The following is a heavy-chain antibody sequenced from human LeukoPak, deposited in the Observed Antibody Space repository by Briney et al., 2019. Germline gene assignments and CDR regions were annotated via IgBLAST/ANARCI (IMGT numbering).Heavy chain of an antibody. CDR1: GFTFSSYA. CDR3: AKVYYEGSGEDYFDY. J-gene: IGHJ4*02. Sequence: GGSLRLSCAASGFTFSSYAMSWVRQAPGKGLEWVSAISGSGGSTYYADSVKGRFTISRDNSKNTLYLQMNSLRAEDTAVYYCAKVYYEGSGEDYFDYWGQGTLVTVSS. CDR2: ISGSGGST. D-gene: IGHD3-10*01. V-gene: IGHV3-23*01.